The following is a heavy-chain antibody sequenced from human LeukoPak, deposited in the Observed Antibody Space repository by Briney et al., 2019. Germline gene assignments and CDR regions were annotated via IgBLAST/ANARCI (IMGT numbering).Heavy chain of an antibody. V-gene: IGHV3-7*05. CDR1: GFTFSSYW. J-gene: IGHJ4*02. CDR3: LRDYPCI. CDR2: INGDGTHK. Sequence: PGGSLRLSCATSGFTFSSYWMSWVRQAPGKGLELVANINGDGTHKYYLDSVKGRCTISSDNAKNSLYLQMSILRAEDTALDCCLRDYPCIWGQGTLVTVSS.